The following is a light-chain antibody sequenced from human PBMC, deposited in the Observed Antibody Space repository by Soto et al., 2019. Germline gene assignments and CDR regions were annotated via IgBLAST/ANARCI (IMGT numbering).Light chain of an antibody. J-gene: IGKJ4*01. CDR3: QQFNIWPHMLS. Sequence: EIVVTQSPATLSVSPGERVTLSCRASQSVGSNLAWYQQRPGQAPRLLIYDASTRATGIPDRFSGSGSGTEFTLTISSLQSEDFAVYYCQQFNIWPHMLSFGGGTKLEMK. CDR2: DAS. CDR1: QSVGSN. V-gene: IGKV3-15*01.